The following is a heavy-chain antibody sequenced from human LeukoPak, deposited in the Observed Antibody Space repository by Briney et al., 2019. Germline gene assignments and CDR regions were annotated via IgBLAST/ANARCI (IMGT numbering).Heavy chain of an antibody. J-gene: IGHJ5*02. CDR2: IYYSGST. CDR1: GGSISRGGYS. D-gene: IGHD3/OR15-3a*01. V-gene: IGHV4-61*08. Sequence: SQTLSLTCAVSGGSISRGGYSWSWIRQPPGKGLEWIGYIYYSGSTNYNPSLKSRVTISVDTSKNQFSLKLSSVTAADTAVYYCARAVFFDRFDPWGQGTLVTVSS. CDR3: ARAVFFDRFDP.